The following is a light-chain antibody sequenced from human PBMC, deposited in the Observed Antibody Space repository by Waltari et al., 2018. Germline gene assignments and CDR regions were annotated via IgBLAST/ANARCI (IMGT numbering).Light chain of an antibody. V-gene: IGKV4-1*01. CDR3: QQYYTTPPWT. Sequence: DIVMTQSPDSLAVALGERATINCNSSQSDLYSSNNKNYLAWYQQKPGQPPKLLVYWASTRESGVPDRFSGSGSGTDFTLTISSLQAEDVAVYYCQQYYTTPPWTFGQGTKVEIK. J-gene: IGKJ1*01. CDR1: QSDLYSSNNKNY. CDR2: WAS.